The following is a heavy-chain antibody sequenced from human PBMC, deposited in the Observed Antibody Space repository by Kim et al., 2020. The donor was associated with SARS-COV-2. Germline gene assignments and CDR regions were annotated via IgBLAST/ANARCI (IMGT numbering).Heavy chain of an antibody. J-gene: IGHJ6*02. Sequence: RVTISVDTSKNQFSLKLSSVTAADTAVYYCARQSGGGDFSLYYYYYGMDVWGQGTTVTVSS. CDR3: ARQSGGGDFSLYYYYYGMDV. D-gene: IGHD2-21*01. V-gene: IGHV4-59*08.